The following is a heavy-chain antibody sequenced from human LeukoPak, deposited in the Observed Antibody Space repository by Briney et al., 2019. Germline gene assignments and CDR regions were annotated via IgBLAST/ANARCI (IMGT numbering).Heavy chain of an antibody. Sequence: GGSLRLSCAASGFTFSSYSMNWVRQAPGKGLEWVSYISSSSSTIYYADSVKGRFTISRDNTKNSLYLQMNSLRAEDTAVYYCARGKQAHTYNWFDPWGQGTLVTVSS. V-gene: IGHV3-48*01. D-gene: IGHD1/OR15-1a*01. CDR2: ISSSSSTI. CDR1: GFTFSSYS. J-gene: IGHJ5*02. CDR3: ARGKQAHTYNWFDP.